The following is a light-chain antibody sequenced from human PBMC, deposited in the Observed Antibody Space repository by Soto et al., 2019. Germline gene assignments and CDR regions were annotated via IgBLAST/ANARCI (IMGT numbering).Light chain of an antibody. CDR1: QSVSSY. V-gene: IGKV3-11*01. Sequence: EIVLTQSPATLSLSPGERATLSCRASQSVSSYLAWYQQKPGQAPRLLIYDASNRATGIPARFSGSGSGTDFTLTIRSHEPEDFAVYYCQQSSNWPGFTFGTGNKVDIK. J-gene: IGKJ3*01. CDR3: QQSSNWPGFT. CDR2: DAS.